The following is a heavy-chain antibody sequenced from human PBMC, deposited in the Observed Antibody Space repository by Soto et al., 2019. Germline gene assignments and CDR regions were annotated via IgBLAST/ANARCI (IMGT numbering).Heavy chain of an antibody. Sequence: QVQLVESGGGLVKPGGSLRISCAASGFTFSDYYMSWIRQAPGKGLEWVSYIGPSSSYTNYADSVKGRFTISRDNTKNSLYLQMNSLRAEDTAVYYCARVVRLMLYSDYWGQGTLVTVSS. D-gene: IGHD2-8*01. CDR1: GFTFSDYY. J-gene: IGHJ4*02. V-gene: IGHV3-11*06. CDR2: IGPSSSYT. CDR3: ARVVRLMLYSDY.